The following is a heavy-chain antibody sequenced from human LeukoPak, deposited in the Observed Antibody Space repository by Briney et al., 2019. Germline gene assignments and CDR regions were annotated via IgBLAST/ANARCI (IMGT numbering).Heavy chain of an antibody. D-gene: IGHD3-22*01. Sequence: GGSLRLSCAASGFTVSSNYMSWVRQAPGKGLEWVSVIYSGGSTYYADSVKGRFTISRDNSKNTLYLQMNSLRAEDTAVYYCAKDREYYDSSGYNYYFDYWGQGTLVTVSS. CDR2: IYSGGST. J-gene: IGHJ4*02. CDR3: AKDREYYDSSGYNYYFDY. V-gene: IGHV3-53*05. CDR1: GFTVSSNY.